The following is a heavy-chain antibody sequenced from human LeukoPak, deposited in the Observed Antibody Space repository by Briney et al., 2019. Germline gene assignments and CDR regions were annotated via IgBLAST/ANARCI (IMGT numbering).Heavy chain of an antibody. CDR1: GFTFSSYS. V-gene: IGHV3-21*01. J-gene: IGHJ4*02. Sequence: KPGGSLRLSCAASGFTFSSYSMNWARQAPGKGLEWVSSISSSSSYIYYADSVKGRFTISRDNDKNSLYLQMNSLRAEDTAVYYCASLVGATLATDYWGQGTLVTVSS. CDR2: ISSSSSYI. CDR3: ASLVGATLATDY. D-gene: IGHD1-26*01.